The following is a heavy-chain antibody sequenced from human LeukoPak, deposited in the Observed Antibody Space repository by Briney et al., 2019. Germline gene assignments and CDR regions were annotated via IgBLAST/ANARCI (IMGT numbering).Heavy chain of an antibody. V-gene: IGHV1-8*01. CDR2: MNPNSGNT. CDR1: GYTFTSYD. CDR3: ARERTPYYYMDV. D-gene: IGHD2-2*01. Sequence: ASVKVSCKASGYTFTSYDINWVRQATGQGLEWKGWMNPNSGNTGYAQKFQGRVTMTRNTSISTAYMELSSLRSEDTAVYYCARERTPYYYMDVWGKGTTATVSS. J-gene: IGHJ6*03.